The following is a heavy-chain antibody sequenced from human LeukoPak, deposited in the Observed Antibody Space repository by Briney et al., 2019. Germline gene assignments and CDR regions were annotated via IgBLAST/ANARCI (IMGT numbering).Heavy chain of an antibody. CDR2: ISAYNGNT. Sequence: ASVKVSCKASGYTFTSYGISWVRQAPGQGLEWMGWISAYNGNTNYAQKLQGRVTMTTDTSTSTAYMELRSLRSDDTAVYYCARVARGQQLVYVMVYWGQGTLVTVSS. V-gene: IGHV1-18*01. CDR1: GYTFTSYG. CDR3: ARVARGQQLVYVMVY. D-gene: IGHD6-13*01. J-gene: IGHJ4*02.